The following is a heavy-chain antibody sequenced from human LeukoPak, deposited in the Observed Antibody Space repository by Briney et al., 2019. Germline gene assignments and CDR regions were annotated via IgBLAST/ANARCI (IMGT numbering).Heavy chain of an antibody. CDR3: AREELIVVVPAATILTGWFDP. CDR1: GYTFTDYH. D-gene: IGHD2-2*01. J-gene: IGHJ5*02. CDR2: INPNSGGT. Sequence: ASVKVSCKASGYTFTDYHMHWVRQAPGQGLEWMGWINPNSGGTNYAQKFQGRVTMTRDTSISTAYMELSRLRSDDTAVYYCAREELIVVVPAATILTGWFDPWGQGTLVTVSS. V-gene: IGHV1-2*02.